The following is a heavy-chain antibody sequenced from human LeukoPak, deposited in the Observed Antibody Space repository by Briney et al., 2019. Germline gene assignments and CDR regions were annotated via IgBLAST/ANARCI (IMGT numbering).Heavy chain of an antibody. Sequence: GGSLRLSCAASGFTFSSYAMSWVRQAPGKGLEWVSAISGSGGSTYYAGSVKGRFTISRDNSKNTLYLQMNSLRAEDTAVYYCAKDITMIVVVIPTYDAFDIWGQGTMVTVSS. CDR1: GFTFSSYA. CDR2: ISGSGGST. J-gene: IGHJ3*02. V-gene: IGHV3-23*01. D-gene: IGHD3-22*01. CDR3: AKDITMIVVVIPTYDAFDI.